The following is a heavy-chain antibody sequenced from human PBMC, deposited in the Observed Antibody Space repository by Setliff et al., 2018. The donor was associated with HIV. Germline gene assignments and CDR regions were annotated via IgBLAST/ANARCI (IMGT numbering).Heavy chain of an antibody. CDR1: GGSISSSSYY. J-gene: IGHJ5*02. CDR3: AREKRSGFSSGWTNWFDP. Sequence: SETLSLTCTVSGGSISSSSYYWGWIRQPPGKGLEWIGSIYYSGSTYYNPSLKSRVTISVDTSKNQFSLKLSSVTAADTAVYYCAREKRSGFSSGWTNWFDPWGREPWSPSPQ. CDR2: IYYSGST. D-gene: IGHD6-19*01. V-gene: IGHV4-39*07.